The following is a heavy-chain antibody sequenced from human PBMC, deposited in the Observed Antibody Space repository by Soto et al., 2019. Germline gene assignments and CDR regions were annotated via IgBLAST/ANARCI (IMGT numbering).Heavy chain of an antibody. CDR1: GDSISSNNW. CDR2: IYHGGST. J-gene: IGHJ4*02. D-gene: IGHD1-7*01. V-gene: IGHV4-4*02. CDR3: ARNDKGGITGTSGNFDY. Sequence: SETLSLTCAVSGDSISSNNWWSWVRQPPGKGLEWIGEIYHGGSTNYNPSLKSRVTISVDKSKNQFSLKLSSVTAADTAVYFCARNDKGGITGTSGNFDYWGQGTLVTVSS.